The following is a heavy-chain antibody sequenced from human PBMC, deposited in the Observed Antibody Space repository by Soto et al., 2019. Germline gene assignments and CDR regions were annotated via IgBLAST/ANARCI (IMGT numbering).Heavy chain of an antibody. D-gene: IGHD3-3*01. CDR1: GFTFNYYS. CDR2: ISGRGDTT. Sequence: EVQLLESGGGLVQPGGSLRLSCAASGFTFNYYSMIWVRQAPGKGLEWVAVISGRGDTTYHADSVKGRFAISRDNSKNTLDLQMSGLRVEDTAVYYCAKSRTYFDFRGSYESDFWGQGTLVLVSS. V-gene: IGHV3-23*01. J-gene: IGHJ4*02. CDR3: AKSRTYFDFRGSYESDF.